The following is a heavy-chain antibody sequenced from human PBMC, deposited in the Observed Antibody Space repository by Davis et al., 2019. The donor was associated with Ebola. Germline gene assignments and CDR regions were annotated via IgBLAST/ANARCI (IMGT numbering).Heavy chain of an antibody. Sequence: ASVTVSCKASGYTFTSYYMHWVRQAPGQGLEWMGIINPRGGSPRYAQKFHGRVTMTRDTSTSTVYMELSSLRSEDTAVYYCARDLGGKWELLGSFDYWGQGTLVTVSS. CDR2: INPRGGSP. D-gene: IGHD1-26*01. V-gene: IGHV1-46*01. J-gene: IGHJ4*02. CDR1: GYTFTSYY. CDR3: ARDLGGKWELLGSFDY.